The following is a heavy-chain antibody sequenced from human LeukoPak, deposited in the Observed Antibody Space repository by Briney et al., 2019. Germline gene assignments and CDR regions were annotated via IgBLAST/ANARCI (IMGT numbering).Heavy chain of an antibody. CDR1: GGSVTTYY. CDR3: ARIDYYGSGNYYKHDF. Sequence: SETLSLTCTVSGGSVTTYYWGWIRQTPVKGLEWIGYIHYSGSTNYNPSLKSRATISVETSKNQFSLELSSVTAADTAVYYCARIDYYGSGNYYKHDFWGQGTLVTVSS. CDR2: IHYSGST. J-gene: IGHJ4*02. V-gene: IGHV4-59*02. D-gene: IGHD3-10*01.